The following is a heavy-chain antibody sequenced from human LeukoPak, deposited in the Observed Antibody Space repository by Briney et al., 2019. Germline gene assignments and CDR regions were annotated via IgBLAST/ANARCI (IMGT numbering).Heavy chain of an antibody. Sequence: GGSLRLSCAASGFIFTNYFMSWVRQAPGKGLEWVASIKHNGSEKYYVDSVRGRFTISRDNTMNSLYLQMSSLRAEDTAVYYCATDRGWRTSGYYLYYFEYWGQGTLVTYSS. CDR1: GFIFTNYF. V-gene: IGHV3-7*01. CDR2: IKHNGSEK. J-gene: IGHJ4*02. CDR3: ATDRGWRTSGYYLYYFEY. D-gene: IGHD3-3*01.